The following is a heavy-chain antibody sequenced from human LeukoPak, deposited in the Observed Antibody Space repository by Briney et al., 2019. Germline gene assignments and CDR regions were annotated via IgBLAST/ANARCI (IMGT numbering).Heavy chain of an antibody. CDR3: ARTDSSGPFNDY. Sequence: GWMNPNSGNTGYAQKFQGRVTMTRNTSISTAYMELSSLRSEDTAVYYCARTDSSGPFNDYWGQGTLVTVSS. CDR2: MNPNSGNT. J-gene: IGHJ4*02. V-gene: IGHV1-8*01. D-gene: IGHD3-22*01.